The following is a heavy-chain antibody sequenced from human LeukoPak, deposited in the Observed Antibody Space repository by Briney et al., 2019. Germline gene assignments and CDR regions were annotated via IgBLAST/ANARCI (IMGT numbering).Heavy chain of an antibody. CDR1: GYSISSGYY. Sequence: SETLSLTCTVSGYSISSGYYWSWIRQPPGKGLEWIGEINHSGSTNYNPSLKSRVTISVDTSKNQFSLKLSSVTAADTAVYYCARGPRGSGSYYWDYWGQGTLVTVSS. J-gene: IGHJ4*02. D-gene: IGHD3-10*01. CDR3: ARGPRGSGSYYWDY. CDR2: INHSGST. V-gene: IGHV4-38-2*02.